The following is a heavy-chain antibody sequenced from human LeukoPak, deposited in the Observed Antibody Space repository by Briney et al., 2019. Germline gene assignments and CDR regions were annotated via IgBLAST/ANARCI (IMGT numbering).Heavy chain of an antibody. CDR3: ARATVPAARLAPSGY. J-gene: IGHJ4*02. Sequence: ASVKVSCKASGYTFTGYYMHWVRQAPGQGLEWMGWINPNSGGTNYAQKLQGRVTMTRDTSISTAYMELSRLRSDDTAVYYCARATVPAARLAPSGYWGQGTLVTVSS. CDR2: INPNSGGT. D-gene: IGHD2-2*01. CDR1: GYTFTGYY. V-gene: IGHV1-2*02.